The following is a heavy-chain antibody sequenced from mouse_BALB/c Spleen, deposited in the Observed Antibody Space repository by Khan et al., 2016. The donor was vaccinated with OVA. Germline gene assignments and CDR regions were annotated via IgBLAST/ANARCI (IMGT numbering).Heavy chain of an antibody. D-gene: IGHD2-10*01. CDR1: GFSLTGYG. CDR3: ARAYYGNYREAMDY. V-gene: IGHV2-6-7*01. J-gene: IGHJ4*01. CDR2: LWGDGST. Sequence: QVQLKESGPGLVAPSQSLSITCTVSGFSLTGYGVNWVRKPPGKGLEWLGMLWGDGSTDYNSALKSRLTLSKDKSKSQVFLKMNSLQTYETARYYCARAYYGNYREAMDYWGQGTSVTVSS.